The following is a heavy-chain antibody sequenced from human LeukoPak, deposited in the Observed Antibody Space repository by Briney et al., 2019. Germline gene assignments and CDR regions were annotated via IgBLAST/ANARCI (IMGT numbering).Heavy chain of an antibody. CDR3: ARSAGFVLFDH. V-gene: IGHV1-18*01. CDR1: GYSFTNYG. D-gene: IGHD3-16*01. J-gene: IGHJ4*02. CDR2: ISAYNGNT. Sequence: GASVKVSCKASGYSFTNYGISWVRQAPGQGLEWMGWISAYNGNTKYAQKLQGRVTVTTDTSTSTAYMELRSLRSDDTAVYYCARSAGFVLFDHWGQGTLVTVSS.